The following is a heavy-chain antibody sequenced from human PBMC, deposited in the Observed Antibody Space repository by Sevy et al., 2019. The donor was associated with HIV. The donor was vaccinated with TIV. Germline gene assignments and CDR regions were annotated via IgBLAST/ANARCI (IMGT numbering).Heavy chain of an antibody. CDR1: GFSLNFFY. Sequence: GGSLRLSCAASGFSLNFFYMHWVRQAPGKGLEWVATISIDGSNEHYADSVKGRFTISRDNSKNSLFLQMNSLRADDSAVYYCALERLSSAVAEYFHNWGQGTLVTVSS. V-gene: IGHV3-30-3*01. J-gene: IGHJ1*01. CDR2: ISIDGSNE. CDR3: ALERLSSAVAEYFHN. D-gene: IGHD1-1*01.